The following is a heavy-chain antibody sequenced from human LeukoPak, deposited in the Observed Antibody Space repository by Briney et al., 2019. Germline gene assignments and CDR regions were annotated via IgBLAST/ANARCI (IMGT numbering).Heavy chain of an antibody. D-gene: IGHD5-24*01. CDR3: ARATRNGYDY. CDR2: IGHTGSDI. Sequence: KPGGSLRLSCAASGFTFRIYGMNWVRQAPGKGPEWASYIGHTGSDIYYADSVKGRFTVSRDNAKNSLYLQMNSLRVEDTAVCYCARATRNGYDYWGQGTLVTVSS. CDR1: GFTFRIYG. V-gene: IGHV3-21*05. J-gene: IGHJ4*02.